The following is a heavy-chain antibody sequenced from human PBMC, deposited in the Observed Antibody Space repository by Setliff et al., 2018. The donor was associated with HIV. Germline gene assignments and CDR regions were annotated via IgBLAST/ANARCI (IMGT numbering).Heavy chain of an antibody. J-gene: IGHJ5*02. CDR1: GFTFSTFA. Sequence: GGSLRLSCVASGFTFSTFAMNWVRQAPGKGLEWVSVISYDASRISYADSVKGRFTISRDNAKNSLYLQMNSLRAEDTALYYCARDIPQLYSSSWYWFDPWGQGTLVTVSS. CDR3: ARDIPQLYSSSWYWFDP. CDR2: ISYDASRI. D-gene: IGHD6-13*01. V-gene: IGHV3-30*07.